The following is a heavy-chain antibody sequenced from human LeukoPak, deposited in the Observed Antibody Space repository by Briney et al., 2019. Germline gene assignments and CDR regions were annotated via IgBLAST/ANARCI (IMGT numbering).Heavy chain of an antibody. V-gene: IGHV5-51*01. J-gene: IGHJ4*02. CDR3: AKLREPKGDRSSFDF. CDR1: GYSLTTYW. Sequence: GESLKISCKGSGYSLTTYWIGWVRQMPGKGREWMGFVNPSDSATKYSPSFHGQVTISADKSISTAYLQRTSLKASDTAMYYCAKLREPKGDRSSFDFWGQGTLVTVSS. CDR2: VNPSDSAT. D-gene: IGHD6-6*01.